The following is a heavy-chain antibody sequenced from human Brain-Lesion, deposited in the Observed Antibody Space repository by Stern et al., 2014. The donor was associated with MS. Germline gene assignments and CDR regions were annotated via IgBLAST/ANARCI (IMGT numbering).Heavy chain of an antibody. V-gene: IGHV3-23*04. CDR2: IGGTGGTT. Sequence: EVQLVESGGGLVQPGGSLRLSCAASGFIFSNYAMNWVRQAPGKGLEGVSTIGGTGGTTFYADSVKGRFTISRDNSKNTLYLQMNSLRVEDTAVYYCAKTDSRGCGGTACVDYWGQGTLVTVSS. CDR1: GFIFSNYA. CDR3: AKTDSRGCGGTACVDY. D-gene: IGHD4-23*01. J-gene: IGHJ4*02.